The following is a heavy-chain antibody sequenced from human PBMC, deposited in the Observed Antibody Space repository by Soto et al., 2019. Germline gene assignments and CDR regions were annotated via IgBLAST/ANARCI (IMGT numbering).Heavy chain of an antibody. CDR3: AKKYSYGSGTYLFYFDY. Sequence: EVQLLESGGALVQPGGSLRLSCAASGFTFSNYAMSWVRQAPGKGLDWISTITYSGGSTHYADSVKGRFTVSRDNSKNNLYLQVNSLRAEDTAVYYCAKKYSYGSGTYLFYFDYWGQGTLVTVSS. V-gene: IGHV3-23*01. D-gene: IGHD3-10*01. J-gene: IGHJ4*02. CDR2: ITYSGGST. CDR1: GFTFSNYA.